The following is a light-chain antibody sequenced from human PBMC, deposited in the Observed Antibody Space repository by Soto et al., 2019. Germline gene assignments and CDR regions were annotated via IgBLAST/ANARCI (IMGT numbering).Light chain of an antibody. V-gene: IGLV2-14*01. Sequence: QSALTQPASVSVSPGQSITMSCTGTSSDVGGYNYVSWYQQRPGKAPKLMIYEVSNRPSRVSNRFSGSKSGNTASLTISGLQAEDEADYYCSSYTRSSTSYVFGTGTKVTVL. J-gene: IGLJ1*01. CDR1: SSDVGGYNY. CDR2: EVS. CDR3: SSYTRSSTSYV.